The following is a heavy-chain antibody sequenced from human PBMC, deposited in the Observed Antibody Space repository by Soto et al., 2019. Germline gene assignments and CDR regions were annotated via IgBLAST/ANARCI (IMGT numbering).Heavy chain of an antibody. CDR2: LNPGNGNT. V-gene: IGHV1-3*01. CDR1: GYTFTGFS. CDR3: ARATTVTHVPYCYYGMDV. Sequence: GASVKVSCKASGYTFTGFSLHWVRQAPGQRLEWMGWLNPGNGNTKYSQKFQGRVTITRDTSASTAYMELSSLRSEDTAVYYCARATTVTHVPYCYYGMDVWGQGTTVTVSS. D-gene: IGHD4-17*01. J-gene: IGHJ6*02.